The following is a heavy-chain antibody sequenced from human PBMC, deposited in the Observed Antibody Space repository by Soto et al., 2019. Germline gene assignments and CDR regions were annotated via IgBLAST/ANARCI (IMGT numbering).Heavy chain of an antibody. V-gene: IGHV1-2*02. CDR1: GYPVTAYY. J-gene: IGHJ3*02. Sequence: QLHLVQSGAVVKKPGASVTVSCSASGYPVTAYYMHWVRQAPGRGLEWMGGINPATGAAKYTQTFPGRVTMTRDTSTSTVFMELRGLTSGDPAGFYCARGGGVGVAGSAAFDMWGQGTLVTVSS. CDR2: INPATGAA. CDR3: ARGGGVGVAGSAAFDM. D-gene: IGHD3-3*01.